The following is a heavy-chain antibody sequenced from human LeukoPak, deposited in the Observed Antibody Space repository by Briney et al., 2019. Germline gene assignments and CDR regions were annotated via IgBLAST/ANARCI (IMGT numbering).Heavy chain of an antibody. V-gene: IGHV1-18*04. Sequence: ASVKVSCKASGYTFTSYGISWVRQAPGQGLEWMGWISAYNGNTNYAQKLQGRVTMTTDTSTSTAYMELRSLRSDDTAVYYCARDAPCYGVGSTAIAVAGTAGGYYYYGMDVWGQGTTVTVSS. J-gene: IGHJ6*02. CDR2: ISAYNGNT. CDR3: ARDAPCYGVGSTAIAVAGTAGGYYYYGMDV. D-gene: IGHD6-19*01. CDR1: GYTFTSYG.